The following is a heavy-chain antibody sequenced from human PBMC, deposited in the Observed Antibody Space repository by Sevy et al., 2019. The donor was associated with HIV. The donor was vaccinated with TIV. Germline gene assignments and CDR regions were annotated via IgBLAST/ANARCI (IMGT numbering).Heavy chain of an antibody. D-gene: IGHD6-6*01. V-gene: IGHV4-38-2*02. CDR3: ARDRKYPLYYFDY. CDR2: IHHSGIT. Sequence: SESLSLTCTVSGHSIRNGYYWAWIRQPPGKGLEWIGSIHHSGITHYNPSLKSRAIISVDTSKNQVSLELSSVTAADTAMYYCARDRKYPLYYFDYWGQGILVTVSS. J-gene: IGHJ4*02. CDR1: GHSIRNGYY.